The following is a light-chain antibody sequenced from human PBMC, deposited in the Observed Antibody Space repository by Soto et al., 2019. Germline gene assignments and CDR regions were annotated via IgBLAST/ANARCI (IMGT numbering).Light chain of an antibody. J-gene: IGKJ1*01. Sequence: EIVMTQSPATLSVSPGESATLSCRASQSVSRNLAWYQQRPGQPPRLLIYDASTRATGIPARFGGSGSGTDFTLTISSLEPEDFAVYYCQQRSNWPPTFGQGTKVDIK. CDR1: QSVSRN. CDR3: QQRSNWPPT. V-gene: IGKV3-11*01. CDR2: DAS.